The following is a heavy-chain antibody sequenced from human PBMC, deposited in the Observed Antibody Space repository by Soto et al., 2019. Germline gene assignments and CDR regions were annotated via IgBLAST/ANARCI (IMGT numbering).Heavy chain of an antibody. J-gene: IGHJ2*01. V-gene: IGHV1-69*02. CDR1: GGTFSSYT. CDR3: ARGREAYCGGDCHFDL. CDR2: IIPILGIA. D-gene: IGHD2-21*02. Sequence: QVQLVQSGAEVKKPGSSVKVSCKASGGTFSSYTISWVRQAPGQGLEWMGRIIPILGIANYAQKFQGRVTITADKSTSTAYMERSSLRSEDTAVYYCARGREAYCGGDCHFDLWGRGTLVTVSS.